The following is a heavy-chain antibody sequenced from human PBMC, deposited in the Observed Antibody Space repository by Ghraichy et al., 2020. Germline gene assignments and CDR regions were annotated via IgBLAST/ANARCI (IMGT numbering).Heavy chain of an antibody. Sequence: LSLTCVASGFTFGNSVMSWVRQRPDKELQWVAVSSGSGYLSDYADSVKGRFTISRDISRKTLYLQMNSLRDEDTAVYYCVQDLEFMNRPPKFHSWGQGTQVTV. J-gene: IGHJ4*02. V-gene: IGHV3-23*01. CDR2: SSGSGYLS. CDR1: GFTFGNSV. CDR3: VQDLEFMNRPPKFHS. D-gene: IGHD1-1*01.